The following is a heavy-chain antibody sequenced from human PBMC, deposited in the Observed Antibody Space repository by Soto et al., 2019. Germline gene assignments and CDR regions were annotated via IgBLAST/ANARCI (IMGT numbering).Heavy chain of an antibody. J-gene: IGHJ4*02. CDR3: SRTGHIPATGKGDY. V-gene: IGHV3-49*04. CDR1: GFTFGDYA. CDR2: IKSKTYGGTT. Sequence: GSLRLSCTASGFTFGDYAMNWVRQAPGKGLEWVGFIKSKTYGGTTEYAASVKGRFTIPRDDSKSIAYLQMNSLNTEDTAVYYCSRTGHIPATGKGDYWGQGTLVTVSS. D-gene: IGHD6-13*01.